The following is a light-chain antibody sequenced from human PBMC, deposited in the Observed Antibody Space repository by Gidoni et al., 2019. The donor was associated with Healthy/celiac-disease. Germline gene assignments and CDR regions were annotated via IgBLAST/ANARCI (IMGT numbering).Light chain of an antibody. CDR2: KAS. Sequence: DIQMTQSPSTLSASVGDRVTITCRASQSISSWLAWYQQKPGKAPKLLIYKASSLESGVPSRFSGSGSGTDFTLTISSLQPDDFATYYCQQYSSYSRTFGHGTKVEIK. J-gene: IGKJ1*01. CDR1: QSISSW. V-gene: IGKV1-5*03. CDR3: QQYSSYSRT.